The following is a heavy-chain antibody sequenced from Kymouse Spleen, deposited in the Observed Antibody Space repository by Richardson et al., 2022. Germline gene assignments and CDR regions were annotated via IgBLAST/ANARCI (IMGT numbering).Heavy chain of an antibody. D-gene: IGHD3-3*01. CDR2: IRSKANSYAT. CDR1: GFTFSGSA. J-gene: IGHJ4*02. Sequence: EVQLVESGGGLVQPGGSLKLSCAASGFTFSGSAMHWVRQASGKGLEWVGRIRSKANSYATAYAASVKGRFTISRDDSKNTAYLQMNSLKTEDTAVYYCTRGDFWSGYYHYWGQGTLVTVSS. V-gene: IGHV3-73*02. CDR3: TRGDFWSGYYHY.